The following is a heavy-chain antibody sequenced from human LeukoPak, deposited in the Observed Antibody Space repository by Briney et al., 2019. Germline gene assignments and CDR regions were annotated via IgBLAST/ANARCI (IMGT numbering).Heavy chain of an antibody. CDR3: ARGPGGKITIFGVVITARNWFDP. J-gene: IGHJ5*02. Sequence: SETLSLTCTVSGGSISSSSYYWGWIRQPPGKGLEWIGSIYYSGSTYYNPSLKSRVTISVDTSKNQFSLKLSSVTAADTAVYYCARGPGGKITIFGVVITARNWFDPWGQGTLVTVSS. CDR1: GGSISSSSYY. D-gene: IGHD3-3*01. V-gene: IGHV4-39*01. CDR2: IYYSGST.